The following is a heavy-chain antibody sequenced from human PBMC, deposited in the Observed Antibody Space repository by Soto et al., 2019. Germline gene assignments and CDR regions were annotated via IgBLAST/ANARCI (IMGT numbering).Heavy chain of an antibody. D-gene: IGHD2-21*01. CDR1: GGSISSSNW. Sequence: QVQLQESGPGLVKPSGTLSLTCAVSGGSISSSNWWSWVRQPPGKGLEWIGEIYHSASTNYNPSLKSRVTMSVGKSKNQFALKLSSVTAADTAVYYCASRLWTYGMDVWGQGTTVTVSS. J-gene: IGHJ6*02. CDR2: IYHSAST. V-gene: IGHV4-4*02. CDR3: ASRLWTYGMDV.